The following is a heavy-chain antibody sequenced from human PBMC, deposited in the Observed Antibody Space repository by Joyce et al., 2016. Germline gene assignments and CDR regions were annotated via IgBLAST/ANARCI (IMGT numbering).Heavy chain of an antibody. Sequence: QVQLQQWGAGLLKPSETLSLTCAVSGGPFRGFFWTWVRQPPGKGLEWNEDINNSGFTNYNPSLKTRVTFSVDTSKNQFSLKLTSLSAADTAVYYCARSQWLAPLMYWGQGTPVTVSS. D-gene: IGHD6-19*01. CDR3: ARSQWLAPLMY. J-gene: IGHJ4*02. CDR2: INNSGFT. V-gene: IGHV4-34*01. CDR1: GGPFRGFF.